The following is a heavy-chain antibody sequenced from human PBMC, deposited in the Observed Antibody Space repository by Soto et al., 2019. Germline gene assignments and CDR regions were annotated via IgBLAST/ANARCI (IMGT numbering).Heavy chain of an antibody. D-gene: IGHD1-1*01. CDR2: MYHSGST. J-gene: IGHJ4*02. CDR3: ARIPMSRDGYNYFDL. Sequence: PSETLSLTCSVSGGSISTTSYYWGWIRQPPGKGLEWIGSMYHSGSTYYNPSLKSRVTISVDTSKDQFSLMLSSVTAADTAVYYSARIPMSRDGYNYFDLWGQGTLVTVSS. CDR1: GGSISTTSYY. V-gene: IGHV4-39*01.